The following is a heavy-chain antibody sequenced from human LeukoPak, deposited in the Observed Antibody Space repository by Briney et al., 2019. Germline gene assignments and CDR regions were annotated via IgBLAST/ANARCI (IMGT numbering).Heavy chain of an antibody. CDR1: GGSISSSSYY. V-gene: IGHV4-39*01. J-gene: IGHJ5*02. CDR3: ARLWFGDPMGP. D-gene: IGHD3-10*01. CDR2: IYYSGST. Sequence: KPSETLSLTCTVSGGSISSSSYYWGWIRQAPGKGLEWIGSIYYSGSTYYNPSLKSRVTISVDTSKNQFSLKLSSVTAADTAVYYCARLWFGDPMGPWGQGTLVTVSS.